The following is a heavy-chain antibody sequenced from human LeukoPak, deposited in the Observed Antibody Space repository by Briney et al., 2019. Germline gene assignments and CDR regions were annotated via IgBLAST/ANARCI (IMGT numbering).Heavy chain of an antibody. Sequence: SETLSLTCTVSGGSISSYYWSWIRQPPGKGLEWNGYIYYSGSTNYNPSLKSRVTISVDTSKNQFSLKLSSVTAADTAVYYCASGISGYDIFDYWGQGTLVTVSS. V-gene: IGHV4-59*01. CDR2: IYYSGST. CDR1: GGSISSYY. J-gene: IGHJ4*02. D-gene: IGHD5-12*01. CDR3: ASGISGYDIFDY.